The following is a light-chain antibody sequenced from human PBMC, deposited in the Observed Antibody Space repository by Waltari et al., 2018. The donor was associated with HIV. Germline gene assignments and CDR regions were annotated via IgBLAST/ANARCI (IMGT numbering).Light chain of an antibody. CDR2: QDV. CDR3: QSAHNSHTI. Sequence: SYDLTHAPPVSVTPGQTAKLPCSGEALSSPFVSWYRQKTGQAPMMIIFQDVQRPSGIPARFSASTSGTIATLTISEVRAEDEADYYCQSAHNSHTIFGGGTKLTVL. J-gene: IGLJ2*01. CDR1: ALSSPF. V-gene: IGLV3-25*03.